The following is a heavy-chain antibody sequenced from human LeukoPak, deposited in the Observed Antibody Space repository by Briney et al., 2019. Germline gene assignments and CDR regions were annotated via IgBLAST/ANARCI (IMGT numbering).Heavy chain of an antibody. CDR1: GYTFTSYY. Sequence: ASVKVSCKASGYTFTSYYMHWVRQAPGQGLEWMGIINPSGGSTSYAQKFQGRVTMTRDTSTSTVYMELSSLRSEDTAVYYCASSPGGYYDSSGYYRQFGWFDLWGQGTLVTVSS. J-gene: IGHJ5*02. CDR3: ASSPGGYYDSSGYYRQFGWFDL. CDR2: INPSGGST. V-gene: IGHV1-46*01. D-gene: IGHD3-22*01.